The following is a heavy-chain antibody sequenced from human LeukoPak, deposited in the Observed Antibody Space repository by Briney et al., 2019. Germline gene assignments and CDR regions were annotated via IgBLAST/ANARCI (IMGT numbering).Heavy chain of an antibody. J-gene: IGHJ6*02. Sequence: SVKVSCKASGYTFTGYYMHWVRQAPGQGLEWMGGIIPIFGTANYAQKFQGRVTITADESTSTAYMELSSLRSEDTAVYYCARALLDIVVVPADYYYYYGMDVWGQGTTVTVSS. CDR1: GYTFTGYY. CDR2: IIPIFGTA. CDR3: ARALLDIVVVPADYYYYYGMDV. V-gene: IGHV1-69*13. D-gene: IGHD2-2*01.